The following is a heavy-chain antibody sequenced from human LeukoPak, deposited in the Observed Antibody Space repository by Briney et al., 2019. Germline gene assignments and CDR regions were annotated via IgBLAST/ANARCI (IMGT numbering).Heavy chain of an antibody. Sequence: GGSLRLSCAASGFTFSSYDMNWVRQAPGKGLEWVSSISRTSSYIYHAESVKGRFTISRDNAKNSLYLQMNSLTAEDTAVYYCARLSGSGFNSGWYPSDYWGQGILVTVSS. D-gene: IGHD6-19*01. CDR3: ARLSGSGFNSGWYPSDY. J-gene: IGHJ4*02. CDR1: GFTFSSYD. V-gene: IGHV3-21*01. CDR2: ISRTSSYI.